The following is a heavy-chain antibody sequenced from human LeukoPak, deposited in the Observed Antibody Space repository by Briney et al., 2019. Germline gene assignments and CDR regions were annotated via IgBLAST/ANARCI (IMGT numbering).Heavy chain of an antibody. CDR3: AKGVDNLFDY. CDR2: INSDGSST. CDR1: GFTFSSYW. J-gene: IGHJ4*02. D-gene: IGHD1-1*01. V-gene: IGHV3-74*01. Sequence: GGSLRLSCAASGFTFSSYWMHWVRQAPGKGLVWVSRINSDGSSTSYADSVQGRFTISRDNSKNTLYLQMNSLRAEDTAVYYCAKGVDNLFDYWGQGTLVTVSS.